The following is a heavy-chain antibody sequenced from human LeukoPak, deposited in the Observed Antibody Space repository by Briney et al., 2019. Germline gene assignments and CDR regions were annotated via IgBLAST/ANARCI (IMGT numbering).Heavy chain of an antibody. Sequence: PSETLSLTCAVHGGSFNGYYWSWLRQPPGKGLEWIGEINDSRSTKYNPSLKSRVTISVDTSKNQFSLKLNSVTAADTAVYYCARGPPVVYDVLTGYYRFDYWGQGTLVTVSS. J-gene: IGHJ4*02. V-gene: IGHV4-34*01. CDR2: INDSRST. CDR1: GGSFNGYY. D-gene: IGHD3-9*01. CDR3: ARGPPVVYDVLTGYYRFDY.